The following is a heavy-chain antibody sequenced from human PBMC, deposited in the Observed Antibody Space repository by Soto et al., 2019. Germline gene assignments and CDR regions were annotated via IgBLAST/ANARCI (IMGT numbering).Heavy chain of an antibody. CDR2: VDRNGVET. CDR3: ALVENGSVDY. V-gene: IGHV3-20*01. J-gene: IGHJ4*02. CDR1: GFSFDDDYG. Sequence: EVQLVESGGGVIRPGGSLRLSCAASGFSFDDDYGMIWVRQAPGKGLEWVSGVDRNGVETGYVDSVRGRFAISRDKSXXXXXXXXXXXXXXXXXXXXXALVENGSVDYWGQGTLVTVSS. D-gene: IGHD3-10*01.